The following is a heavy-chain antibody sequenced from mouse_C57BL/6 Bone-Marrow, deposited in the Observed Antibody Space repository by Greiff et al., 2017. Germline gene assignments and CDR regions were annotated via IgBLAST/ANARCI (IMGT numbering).Heavy chain of an antibody. D-gene: IGHD2-3*01. V-gene: IGHV1-80*01. CDR2: IYPGDGDT. Sequence: QVQLKESGAELVKPGASVKISCKASGYAFSSYWMNWVKQRPGKGLEWIGQIYPGDGDTNYNGKFKGKATLTADKSSSTAYMQLSSLTSEDSAVYFCASIYDGYSLGWWGQGTTLTVSS. J-gene: IGHJ2*01. CDR3: ASIYDGYSLGW. CDR1: GYAFSSYW.